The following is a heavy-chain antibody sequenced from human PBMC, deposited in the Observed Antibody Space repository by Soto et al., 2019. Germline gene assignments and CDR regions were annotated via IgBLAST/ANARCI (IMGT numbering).Heavy chain of an antibody. CDR3: ARGDCSGGSCYAVDI. CDR1: GGSISSSNW. J-gene: IGHJ3*02. D-gene: IGHD2-15*01. CDR2: IYHSGST. V-gene: IGHV4-4*02. Sequence: QVQLQESGPGLVKPSGTLSLTCAVSGGSISSSNWWSWVRQPPGKGLEWIGEIYHSGSTNYNPSLKSPVTIAVDKSKNQFSLQLSAVTAADTAVYYCARGDCSGGSCYAVDIWGQGTMVTVSS.